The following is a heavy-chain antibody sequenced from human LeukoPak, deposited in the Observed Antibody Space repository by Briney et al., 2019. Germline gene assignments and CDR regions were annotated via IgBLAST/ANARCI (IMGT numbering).Heavy chain of an antibody. J-gene: IGHJ5*02. CDR3: ATTNGPAAVNYLDP. CDR1: GYSFTSYW. CDR2: IYPGDSDT. Sequence: GESLKISCKGSGYSFTSYWIGWVRQMPGKGLEWMGIIYPGDSDTRYSPSFQGQVTISVGKSINTAFLQWHSLKASDTAIYYCATTNGPAAVNYLDPWGQGTLVTVSS. V-gene: IGHV5-51*01. D-gene: IGHD2-2*01.